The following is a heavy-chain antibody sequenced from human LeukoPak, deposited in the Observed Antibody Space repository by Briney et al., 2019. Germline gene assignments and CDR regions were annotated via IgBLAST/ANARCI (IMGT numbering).Heavy chain of an antibody. Sequence: GGSLRLSCATSGFTFSSYAMSWVRQAPGKGLEWVSGIGASGGSTYYADSVKGRFTISRDNSKNTLYLQMNSLRTEDTAVYYCAKAEGYDILTGLDYWGQETLVTASS. J-gene: IGHJ4*02. V-gene: IGHV3-23*01. CDR3: AKAEGYDILTGLDY. D-gene: IGHD3-9*01. CDR1: GFTFSSYA. CDR2: IGASGGST.